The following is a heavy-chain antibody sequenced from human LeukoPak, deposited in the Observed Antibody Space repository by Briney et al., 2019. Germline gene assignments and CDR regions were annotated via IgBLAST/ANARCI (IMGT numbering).Heavy chain of an antibody. J-gene: IGHJ4*02. Sequence: RGSRRLSCEASGFTFSHYWMHWVRQAPGKGLVWVSRTNTDGSSTSYMDSAKGRFTISRDNAKNTIYLQMNSLRAEDTAVYYCVPSDSSGLDWGQGTLVTVSS. CDR1: GFTFSHYW. CDR2: TNTDGSST. CDR3: VPSDSSGLD. D-gene: IGHD3-22*01. V-gene: IGHV3-74*01.